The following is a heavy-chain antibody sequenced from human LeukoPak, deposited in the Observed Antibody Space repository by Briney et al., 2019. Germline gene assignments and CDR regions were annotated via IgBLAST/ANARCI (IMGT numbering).Heavy chain of an antibody. D-gene: IGHD3-22*01. V-gene: IGHV4-34*01. Sequence: SETLSLTCAVYGGSFSGYYWSWIRQPPGKGLEWIGEINHSGSTNYNPSLKSRVTISVDTSKNQFSLKLSSVTAADTAVYYCARSTSYYYDSSGYYYTYWGRGTLVTVSS. J-gene: IGHJ4*02. CDR1: GGSFSGYY. CDR3: ARSTSYYYDSSGYYYTY. CDR2: INHSGST.